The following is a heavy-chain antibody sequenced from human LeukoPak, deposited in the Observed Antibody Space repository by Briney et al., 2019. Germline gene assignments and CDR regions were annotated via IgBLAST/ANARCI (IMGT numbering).Heavy chain of an antibody. CDR2: ISISSNYI. CDR3: AKDSGMYYYYMDV. J-gene: IGHJ6*03. Sequence: PGGSLRLSCAASGFTFSRYSMNWVRQAPGKGLEWVSSISISSNYIYYTESVKGRFTISRDNSKNTLYLQMNSLRAEDTAVYYCAKDSGMYYYYMDVWGKGTTVTVSS. V-gene: IGHV3-21*01. D-gene: IGHD5-12*01. CDR1: GFTFSRYS.